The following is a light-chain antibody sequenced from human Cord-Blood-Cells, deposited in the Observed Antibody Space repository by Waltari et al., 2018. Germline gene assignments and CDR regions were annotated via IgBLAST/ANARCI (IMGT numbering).Light chain of an antibody. V-gene: IGLV4-69*01. J-gene: IGLJ7*01. CDR2: LNSDGSH. Sequence: QLVLTQSPSASASLGASVKLTCTLSSGHSSYAIAWHQQQPEKGPRYLMKLNSDGSHSKGDGIPVRFSGSSSGAERYLTISSLQSEDEADYYCQTWGTVHAVFGGGTQLTVL. CDR3: QTWGTVHAV. CDR1: SGHSSYA.